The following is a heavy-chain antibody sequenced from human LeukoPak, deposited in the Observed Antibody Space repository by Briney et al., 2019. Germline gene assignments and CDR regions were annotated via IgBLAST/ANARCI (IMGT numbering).Heavy chain of an antibody. J-gene: IGHJ4*02. D-gene: IGHD3-22*01. V-gene: IGHV3-21*01. CDR3: ARGDSSGTLDY. CDR2: ISGSSSYI. CDR1: GFTFSSYG. Sequence: GGTLRLSCAASGFTFSSYGMSWVRQAPGKGLEWVSAISGSSSYIYYADSVKGRFTISRDNAKNSLYLQMNSLRAEDTAVYYCARGDSSGTLDYWGQGTLVTVSS.